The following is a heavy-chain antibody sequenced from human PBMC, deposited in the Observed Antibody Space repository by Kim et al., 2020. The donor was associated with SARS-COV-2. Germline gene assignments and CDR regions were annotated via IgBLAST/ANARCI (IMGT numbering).Heavy chain of an antibody. D-gene: IGHD4-17*01. J-gene: IGHJ6*02. CDR3: ARESYGDYYYYYGMDV. CDR2: INTNTGNP. V-gene: IGHV7-4-1*02. CDR1: GYTFTSYA. Sequence: ASVKVSCKASGYTFTSYAMNWVRQAPGQGLEWMGWINTNTGNPTYAQGFTGRFVFSLDTSVSTAYLQISSLKAEDTAVYYCARESYGDYYYYYGMDVWGQGTTVTVSS.